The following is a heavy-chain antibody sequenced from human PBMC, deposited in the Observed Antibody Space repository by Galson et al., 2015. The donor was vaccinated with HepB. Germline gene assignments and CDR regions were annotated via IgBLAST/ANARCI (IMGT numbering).Heavy chain of an antibody. CDR3: ARDGAGYLIKYNWFDP. J-gene: IGHJ5*02. V-gene: IGHV1-2*02. CDR2: INPNSGGT. Sequence: SVKVSCKASGYTFTGYYMHWVRQALGQGLEWMGWINPNSGGTNYAQKFQGRVTMTRDTSISTAYMELSRLRSDDTAVYYCARDGAGYLIKYNWFDPWGQGTLVTVSS. CDR1: GYTFTGYY. D-gene: IGHD2-21*01.